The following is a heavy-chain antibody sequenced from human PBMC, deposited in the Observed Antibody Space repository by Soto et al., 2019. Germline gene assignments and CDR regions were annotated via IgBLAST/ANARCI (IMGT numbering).Heavy chain of an antibody. V-gene: IGHV4-59*08. CDR2: IYYSGST. CDR3: ARRIAVAATYYFDY. D-gene: IGHD6-19*01. J-gene: IGHJ4*02. CDR1: GGSISSYY. Sequence: QVQLQESGPGLVKPSETLSLTCTVSGGSISSYYWSWIRQPPGKGLEWIGYIYYSGSTNYNPSLMSRVTISVDTSKNQFSLKLSSVTAADTAVYYCARRIAVAATYYFDYWGQGTLVTVSS.